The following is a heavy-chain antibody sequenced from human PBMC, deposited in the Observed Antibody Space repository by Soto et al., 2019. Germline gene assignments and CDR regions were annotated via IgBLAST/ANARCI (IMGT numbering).Heavy chain of an antibody. Sequence: ASVKVSCKASGYTFTSYGISWVRQAPGQGLEWMGWISAYNGNTNYAQKLQGRVTMTTDTSTSTAYMELRSLRSDDTAVYYCATFPPYSSGWLYYYYYGMDGWGQGTTVTVSS. D-gene: IGHD6-19*01. CDR2: ISAYNGNT. CDR3: ATFPPYSSGWLYYYYYGMDG. J-gene: IGHJ6*02. V-gene: IGHV1-18*01. CDR1: GYTFTSYG.